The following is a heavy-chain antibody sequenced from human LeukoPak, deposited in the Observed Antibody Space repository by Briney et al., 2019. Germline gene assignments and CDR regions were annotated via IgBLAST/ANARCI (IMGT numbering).Heavy chain of an antibody. D-gene: IGHD1-26*01. CDR2: ISSRGKYT. CDR3: ASAYSGRFQ. CDR1: GFTFNVYT. J-gene: IGHJ4*02. Sequence: GGSLRLSCAASGFTFNVYTMNWVRQAPGKGLEWVSSISSRGKYTYYADSVKGRFAISRDNANNSLYLQMNSLRADDTSVYYCASAYSGRFQWGRGTLVTLSS. V-gene: IGHV3-21*01.